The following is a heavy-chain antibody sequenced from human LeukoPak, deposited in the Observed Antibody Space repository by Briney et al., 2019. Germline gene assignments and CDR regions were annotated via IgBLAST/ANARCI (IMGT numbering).Heavy chain of an antibody. J-gene: IGHJ6*02. CDR1: GFTFSSHA. CDR2: ISGSGGST. Sequence: GRSLRLSCAASGFTFSSHAMSWVRQAPGKGLEWASAISGSGGSTYYADSVKGRFTISRDNSKNTLYLQMNSLRAEDTAVYYCAKDPSPAYYYDSSGYPYHYYGMDVWGQGTTVTVSS. CDR3: AKDPSPAYYYDSSGYPYHYYGMDV. D-gene: IGHD3-22*01. V-gene: IGHV3-23*01.